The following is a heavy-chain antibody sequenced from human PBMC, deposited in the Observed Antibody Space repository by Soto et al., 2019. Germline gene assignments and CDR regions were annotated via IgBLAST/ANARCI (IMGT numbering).Heavy chain of an antibody. CDR1: GYSFSRYG. CDR2: ISDDNGNI. Sequence: GASVKVSCKASGYSFSRYGLTWVRQAPGPGLEWMGGISDDNGNIEYAQKFQGRVTMTTDTSSSTAYMEVRNLRSDDTAVYYCARVGTNWNIRDAYRRLDAWGQGPMVTVYS. D-gene: IGHD3-16*01. V-gene: IGHV1-18*01. CDR3: ARVGTNWNIRDAYRRLDA. J-gene: IGHJ6*02.